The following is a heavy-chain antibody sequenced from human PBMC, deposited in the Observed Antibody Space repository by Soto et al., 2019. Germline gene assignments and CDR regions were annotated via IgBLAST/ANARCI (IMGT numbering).Heavy chain of an antibody. CDR2: ISWNSGTI. V-gene: IGHV3-9*01. CDR3: AKSTGGTANGMDV. D-gene: IGHD2-8*02. CDR1: GFKFDEYG. J-gene: IGHJ6*02. Sequence: EVQLVESGGGLVQPGRSLRLTCGLSGFKFDEYGMFWVRQAPGKGLEWVSGISWNSGTIGYADSVKGRFTVSRDNAKNSLYLQMSSLRAEDTALYYCAKSTGGTANGMDVWGQGTTATVSS.